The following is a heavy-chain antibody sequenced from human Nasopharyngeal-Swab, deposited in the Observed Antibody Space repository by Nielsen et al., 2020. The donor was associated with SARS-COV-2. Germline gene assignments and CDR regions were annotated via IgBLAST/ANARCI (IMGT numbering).Heavy chain of an antibody. V-gene: IGHV3-23*01. CDR3: AKGRNRILVTGTLFDY. D-gene: IGHD6-19*01. J-gene: IGHJ4*02. CDR2: ISGSGDTT. Sequence: GESPKISCAASGFAYNNYAMNWVRQAPGKGLEWVSVISGSGDTTYYADSVKGRFTISRDNSKNTLYLQMNSLTAEDTAVYFCAKGRNRILVTGTLFDYWGQGTLVTVSS. CDR1: GFAYNNYA.